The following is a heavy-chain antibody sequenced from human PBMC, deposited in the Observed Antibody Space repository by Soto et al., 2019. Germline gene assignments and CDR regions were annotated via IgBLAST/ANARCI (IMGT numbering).Heavy chain of an antibody. V-gene: IGHV4-59*01. CDR2: IYYSGST. D-gene: IGHD2-8*01. CDR3: AREMESNYMDV. J-gene: IGHJ6*03. Sequence: SETLSLTCTVSGGSISSYYWSWIRQPPGKGLEWIGYIYYSGSTNYNPSLKSRVTISVDTSKNQFSLKLSSVTAADTAVYYCAREMESNYMDVWGKGTTVTVSS. CDR1: GGSISSYY.